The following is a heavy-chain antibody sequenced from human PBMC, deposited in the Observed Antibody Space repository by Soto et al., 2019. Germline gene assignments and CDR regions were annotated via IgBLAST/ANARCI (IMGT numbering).Heavy chain of an antibody. D-gene: IGHD2-2*01. Sequence: QVQLVQSGAEVKKPGSSVKVSCKASGGTFSSYAISWVRQAPGQGLEWMGGIIPIFGTANYAQKFQGRVTITADESTSTAYMELSRLRSEDTAVYYCARVPKVVPAAMGEGTDSYYYYYGMDVWGQGTTVTVSS. V-gene: IGHV1-69*01. CDR2: IIPIFGTA. CDR1: GGTFSSYA. J-gene: IGHJ6*02. CDR3: ARVPKVVPAAMGEGTDSYYYYYGMDV.